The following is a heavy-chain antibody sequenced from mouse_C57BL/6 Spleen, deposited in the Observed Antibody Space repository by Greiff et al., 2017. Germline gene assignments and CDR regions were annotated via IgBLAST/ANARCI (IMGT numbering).Heavy chain of an antibody. Sequence: EVKLLESGGDLVKPGGSLKLSCAASGFTFSSYGLSWVRQTPDKRLAWVATISSGGSYTYYPDSVQGRFTISRDNAKNTLYLQMSSLKSEDTAMYYCARRGGYWYFDVWGTGTTVTVSS. CDR3: ARRGGYWYFDV. V-gene: IGHV5-6*02. D-gene: IGHD1-1*02. J-gene: IGHJ1*02. CDR2: ISSGGSYT. CDR1: GFTFSSYG.